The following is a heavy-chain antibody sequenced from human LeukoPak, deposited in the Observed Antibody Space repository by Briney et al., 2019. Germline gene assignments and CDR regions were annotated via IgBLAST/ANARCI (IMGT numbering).Heavy chain of an antibody. V-gene: IGHV3-11*04. J-gene: IGHJ2*01. Sequence: SGGSLRLSCAASGFTFSDYYMSWIRQAPGKGLEWVSYISSSGSTIYYADSVKGRFTISRDNAKNSLYLQMNSLRAEDTAVYYCARDLLMGTAGFFDLWGRGTLVTVSS. CDR1: GFTFSDYY. D-gene: IGHD6-13*01. CDR2: ISSSGSTI. CDR3: ARDLLMGTAGFFDL.